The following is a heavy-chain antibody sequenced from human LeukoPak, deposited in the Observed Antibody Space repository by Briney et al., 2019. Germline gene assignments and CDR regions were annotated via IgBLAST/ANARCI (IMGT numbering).Heavy chain of an antibody. D-gene: IGHD6-13*01. J-gene: IGHJ4*02. V-gene: IGHV3-7*01. Sequence: GGSLRLSCAASGFTFSSYWMSWVRQAPGKGLEWVAHIKQEGGEKYYVDSVRGRFTISRDNAKSSLYLQVNSLRAEDTAVYYCAKAAEAGLYFDSWGQGTLVTVSS. CDR3: AKAAEAGLYFDS. CDR1: GFTFSSYW. CDR2: IKQEGGEK.